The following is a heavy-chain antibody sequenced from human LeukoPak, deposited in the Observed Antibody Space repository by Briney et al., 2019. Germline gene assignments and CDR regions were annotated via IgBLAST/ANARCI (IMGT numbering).Heavy chain of an antibody. Sequence: GGSLTLSCSASGFTFNSYGMYCVRQAPGKGLEYVSAISSTGGRTDYADSVKGRFTVSRDNSKNTLYLQMSSLRAEDTAVYYCVRRENSGRWIDYWGQGTLVTVSS. V-gene: IGHV3-64D*09. D-gene: IGHD6-19*01. CDR2: ISSTGGRT. J-gene: IGHJ4*02. CDR1: GFTFNSYG. CDR3: VRRENSGRWIDY.